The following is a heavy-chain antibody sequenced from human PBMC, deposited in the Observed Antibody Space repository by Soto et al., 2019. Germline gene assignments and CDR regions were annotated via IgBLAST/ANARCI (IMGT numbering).Heavy chain of an antibody. D-gene: IGHD2-8*01. J-gene: IGHJ4*02. V-gene: IGHV1-18*01. CDR3: ARDLCTNSRCVLWDY. Sequence: ASVKVSFKASGYTFTSYGISWLRQAPGLGLEWVAWISTFDGNRNFAQKLQGRVTMTTDTSTSTAYMELRSLRSDDTAVYYCARDLCTNSRCVLWDYWGQGTLVTVSS. CDR1: GYTFTSYG. CDR2: ISTFDGNR.